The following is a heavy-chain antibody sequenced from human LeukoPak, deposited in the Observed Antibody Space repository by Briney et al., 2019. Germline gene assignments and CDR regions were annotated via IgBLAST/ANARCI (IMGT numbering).Heavy chain of an antibody. CDR3: ARDRDSSGWYEGFDY. J-gene: IGHJ4*02. V-gene: IGHV3-30-3*01. D-gene: IGHD6-19*01. CDR2: ISYDGSNK. Sequence: GRSLRLSCVASGFTFSSYALHWFRQAPGKGLEWVAVISYDGSNKYYADSVKGRFTITRDNSKNTLYLQMNSLRADDTAVYYCARDRDSSGWYEGFDYWGQGTLVTVSS. CDR1: GFTFSSYA.